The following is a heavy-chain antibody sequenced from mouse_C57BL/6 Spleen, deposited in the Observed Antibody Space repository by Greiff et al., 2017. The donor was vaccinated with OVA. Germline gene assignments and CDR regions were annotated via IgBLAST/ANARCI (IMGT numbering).Heavy chain of an antibody. CDR3: ARRRGTITTVGVEDAMDY. CDR1: GYTFTSYW. D-gene: IGHD1-1*01. V-gene: IGHV1-69*01. CDR2: IDPSDSYT. Sequence: QVQLQQPGAELVMPGASVKLSCKASGYTFTSYWMHWVKQRPGQGLEWIGEIDPSDSYTNYNQKFKGKSTLTVDKSSSTAYMQLSSLTSEDSAVYYCARRRGTITTVGVEDAMDYWGQGTSVTVSS. J-gene: IGHJ4*01.